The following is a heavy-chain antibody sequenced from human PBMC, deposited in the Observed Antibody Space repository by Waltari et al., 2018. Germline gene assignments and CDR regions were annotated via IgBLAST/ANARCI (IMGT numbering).Heavy chain of an antibody. Sequence: QVQLVQSGAEVTKPGSSVKVSCKASGGTFSSYASSWVGQAPGQGLEWMGGIIPIFGTANYAQKCQGRVTITADESTSTAYMELSSLRSEDTAVYYCAGNYDILTGYPLWGQGTLVTVSS. V-gene: IGHV1-69*12. CDR1: GGTFSSYA. J-gene: IGHJ4*02. D-gene: IGHD3-9*01. CDR3: AGNYDILTGYPL. CDR2: IIPIFGTA.